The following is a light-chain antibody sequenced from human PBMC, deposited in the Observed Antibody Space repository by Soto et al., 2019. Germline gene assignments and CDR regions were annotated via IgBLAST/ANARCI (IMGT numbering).Light chain of an antibody. CDR1: QSVSSN. CDR2: VAS. CDR3: QRDSNWPPGT. J-gene: IGKJ1*01. V-gene: IGKV3-15*01. Sequence: EIVMTQSPATLSVSPGERATLSCRASQSVSSNLAWYQQKPGQAPRLLIYVASNRATGIPARFSGSGSGTEFTLTISSLQSEDFAVYYCQRDSNWPPGTFGQGTKVEIK.